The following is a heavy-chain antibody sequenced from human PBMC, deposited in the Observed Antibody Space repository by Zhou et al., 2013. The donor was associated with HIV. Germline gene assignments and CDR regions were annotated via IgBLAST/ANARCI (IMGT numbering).Heavy chain of an antibody. V-gene: IGHV1-69*05. D-gene: IGHD7-27*01. CDR1: GGTFRGFA. CDR3: ARDHGLGLYYYFYMAV. J-gene: IGHJ6*03. Sequence: QVQLLQSGAHVKNLGSSVKVSCKASGGTFRGFAVSWVRQAPGEGLEWMGGIMSMYGTTKYSQKFQGRVTITTDESASTAYMELKSLRSEDTAVYYCARDHGLGLYYYFYMAVWGEGPRHRLL. CDR2: IMSMYGTT.